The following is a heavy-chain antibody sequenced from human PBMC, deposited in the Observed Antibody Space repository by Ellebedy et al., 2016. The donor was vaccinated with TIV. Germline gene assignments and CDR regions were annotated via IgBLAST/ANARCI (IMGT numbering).Heavy chain of an antibody. CDR3: ARDTVQVPDGDVFDV. J-gene: IGHJ3*01. CDR1: GFTFSRYW. CDR2: IKFDNIEK. D-gene: IGHD1-1*01. V-gene: IGHV3-7*04. Sequence: PGGSLRLSCATSGFTFSRYWMAWLRQAPGKGLEYVAHIKFDNIEKYYADSVKGRFTISRDNARNSLYIQMNSLRVDDTATYYCARDTVQVPDGDVFDVWGQGTLVTVSS.